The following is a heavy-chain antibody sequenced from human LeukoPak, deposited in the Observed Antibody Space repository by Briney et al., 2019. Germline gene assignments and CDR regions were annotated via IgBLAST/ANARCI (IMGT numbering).Heavy chain of an antibody. J-gene: IGHJ4*02. CDR2: IIGGGGAT. V-gene: IGHV3-23*01. D-gene: IGHD3-22*01. CDR3: AKDASYYPDSSSDY. Sequence: GGSLRLSCAASGFTFSNYAMSWVRQTQGRGLEWVSSIIGGGGATYYADSVKGRFTISRDNSKNTLYMQMNSLRAEDTALYYCAKDASYYPDSSSDYWGQGTLVTVSS. CDR1: GFTFSNYA.